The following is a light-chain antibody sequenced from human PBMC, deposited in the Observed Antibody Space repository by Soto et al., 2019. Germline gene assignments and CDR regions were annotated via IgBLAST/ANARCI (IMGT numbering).Light chain of an antibody. CDR3: SSYTSSRTLV. CDR2: EVS. J-gene: IGLJ1*01. V-gene: IGLV2-14*01. Sequence: QSVLTQLASVSGSPGQSITISCTGASSDIGGDYNYVSWYQQHPGKAPKLMIYEVSDRPSGVSNRLSGSRSGNTASLTISGLQAEDEADYYCSSYTSSRTLVFGTGTKVTV. CDR1: SSDIGGDYNY.